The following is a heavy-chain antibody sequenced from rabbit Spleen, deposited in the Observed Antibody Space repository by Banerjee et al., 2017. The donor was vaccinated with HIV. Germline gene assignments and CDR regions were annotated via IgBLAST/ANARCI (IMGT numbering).Heavy chain of an antibody. J-gene: IGHJ4*01. D-gene: IGHD1-1*01. CDR3: ARDLLGVIGWNFNL. V-gene: IGHV1S45*01. CDR1: GFSFSSDYW. Sequence: QEQLEESGGDLVQPEGSLTLTCTASGFSFSSDYWICWVRQAPGKGLEWIGCIYAGSSGYTYYTSWAKGRFTISKASSNTVTLQMTSLTAADTATCFCARDLLGVIGWNFNLWGPGTLVTVS. CDR2: IYAGSSGYT.